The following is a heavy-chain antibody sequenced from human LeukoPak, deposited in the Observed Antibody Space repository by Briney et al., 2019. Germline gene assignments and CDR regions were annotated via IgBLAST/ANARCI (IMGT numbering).Heavy chain of an antibody. CDR2: IYSGGST. D-gene: IGHD2-15*01. V-gene: IGHV3-66*01. Sequence: GGSLRLSCAASGFTVSSNYMSWVRQAPGKGLEWVSVIYSGGSTYYADSVKGRFTISRDNSKNTLYLQMNSLRAEDTAVYYCASYRRYCSGGSCPLVFDAFDIWGQGTMVTVSS. CDR1: GFTVSSNY. J-gene: IGHJ3*02. CDR3: ASYRRYCSGGSCPLVFDAFDI.